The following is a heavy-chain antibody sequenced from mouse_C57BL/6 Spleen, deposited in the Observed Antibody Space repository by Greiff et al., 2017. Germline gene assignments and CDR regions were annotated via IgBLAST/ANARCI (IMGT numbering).Heavy chain of an antibody. CDR3: ARRGITHYAMDY. D-gene: IGHD1-1*01. J-gene: IGHJ4*01. Sequence: QVQLQQPGTELVKPGASVKLSCKASGYTFTSYWMHWVKQRPGQGLEWIGNINPSNGGTIYNQKFKGKATLTVDKSSSTAYMELRSLTSEDTAVYYCARRGITHYAMDYWGQGTSVTVSS. CDR1: GYTFTSYW. CDR2: INPSNGGT. V-gene: IGHV1-53*01.